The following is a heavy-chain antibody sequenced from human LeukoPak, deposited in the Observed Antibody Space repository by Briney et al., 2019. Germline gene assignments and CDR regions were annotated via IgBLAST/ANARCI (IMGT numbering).Heavy chain of an antibody. CDR1: GYTFTGYY. J-gene: IGHJ1*01. CDR2: INPNSGGT. V-gene: IGHV1-2*02. Sequence: GASVKVSCKASGYTFTGYYMHWVRQAPGQGLEWMGWINPNSGGTNYAQNFQGRVTMTRDTSISTGYMELSRLRSDDTAVYYCARDLDNYSGSGSYYNGDPLFQHWGQGTLVTVSS. CDR3: ARDLDNYSGSGSYYNGDPLFQH. D-gene: IGHD3-10*01.